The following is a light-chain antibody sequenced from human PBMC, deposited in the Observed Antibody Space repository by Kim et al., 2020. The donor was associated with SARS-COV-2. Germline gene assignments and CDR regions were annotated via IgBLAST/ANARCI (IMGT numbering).Light chain of an antibody. CDR3: QQYKT. J-gene: IGKJ1*01. V-gene: IGKV3-15*01. Sequence: EIVMTQSPVTLSVSPGERATLSCRASQSVSSNLAWYQQKPGQAPRLLIYGASTRATGIPARFSGSGSGTEFTLTISSLQSEDFAVYYCQQYKTFGQGTKVDIK. CDR1: QSVSSN. CDR2: GAS.